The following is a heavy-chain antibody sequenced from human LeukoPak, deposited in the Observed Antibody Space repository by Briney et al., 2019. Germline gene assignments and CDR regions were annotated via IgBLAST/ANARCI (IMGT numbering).Heavy chain of an antibody. CDR1: GYTFTAHY. CDR3: ARDMGRGSSWYGFDY. V-gene: IGHV1-46*01. D-gene: IGHD6-13*01. Sequence: ASVKVSCKASGYTFTAHYIHWVRQAPGQGLEWMGIINPSGGSTSYAQKFQGRVTMTRDTSTSTVYMELSSLRSEDTAVYYCARDMGRGSSWYGFDYWGQGTLVTVSS. J-gene: IGHJ4*02. CDR2: INPSGGST.